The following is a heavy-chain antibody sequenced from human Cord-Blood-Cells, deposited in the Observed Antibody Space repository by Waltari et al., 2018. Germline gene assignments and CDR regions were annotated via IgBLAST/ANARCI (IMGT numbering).Heavy chain of an antibody. J-gene: IGHJ6*02. CDR3: ARDSYCSGGSCYYYGMDV. CDR1: GFTVSSNY. Sequence: EVQLVESGGGLVQPGGSLRLSCAASGFTVSSNYMSWVRQAPGKGLAWVSVIYSGGSTYYADSVKGRFTISRDNSKNTLYLQMNSLRAEDTAVYYCARDSYCSGGSCYYYGMDVWGQGTTVTVSS. CDR2: IYSGGST. V-gene: IGHV3-66*01. D-gene: IGHD2-15*01.